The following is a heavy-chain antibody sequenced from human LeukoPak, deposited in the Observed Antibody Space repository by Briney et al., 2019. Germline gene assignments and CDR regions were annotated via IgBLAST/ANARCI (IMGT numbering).Heavy chain of an antibody. V-gene: IGHV4-31*03. Sequence: SETLSLTCTVSGGSISSGGYSWSWIRQHPGKGLEWIGYIYYSGSTYYNPSLKSRVTISVDTSKNQFSLKLSSVTAADTAVYYCARASRLMTVDYWGQGTLVTVSS. CDR2: IYYSGST. CDR3: ARASRLMTVDY. J-gene: IGHJ4*02. D-gene: IGHD6-25*01. CDR1: GGSISSGGYS.